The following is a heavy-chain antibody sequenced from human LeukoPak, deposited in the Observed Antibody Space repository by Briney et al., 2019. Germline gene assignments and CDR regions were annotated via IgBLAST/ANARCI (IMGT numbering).Heavy chain of an antibody. CDR2: IIPIFGTE. Sequence: SVKVSCKASGGTFSSYAISWVRQAPGQGLEGMGGIIPIFGTENYAQRFQGRVTITTDESTSTAYMELSSLGSEDTAVYYCAVRGPYSSSWYSEVDYWGEGTLVTVSS. D-gene: IGHD6-13*01. V-gene: IGHV1-69*05. CDR1: GGTFSSYA. CDR3: AVRGPYSSSWYSEVDY. J-gene: IGHJ4*02.